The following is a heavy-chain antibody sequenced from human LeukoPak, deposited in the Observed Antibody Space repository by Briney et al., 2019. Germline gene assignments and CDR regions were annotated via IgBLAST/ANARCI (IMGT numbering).Heavy chain of an antibody. V-gene: IGHV3-30*04. Sequence: GRALRLSCAASGFTLSNYAMHWVRQAPGKGLEWVTNISFDGRNTHYVDSVKGRFTIPRDNSKNTLYLQMSSLRPEDTAVYYCTRGPATDYYDTSGYCDYWGQGTLVTVSS. J-gene: IGHJ4*02. CDR2: ISFDGRNT. CDR1: GFTLSNYA. CDR3: TRGPATDYYDTSGYCDY. D-gene: IGHD3-22*01.